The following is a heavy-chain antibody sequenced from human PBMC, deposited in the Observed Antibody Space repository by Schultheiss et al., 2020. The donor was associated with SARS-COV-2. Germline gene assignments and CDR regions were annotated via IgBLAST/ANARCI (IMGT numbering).Heavy chain of an antibody. V-gene: IGHV3-23*01. J-gene: IGHJ4*02. CDR2: FAGTGGST. D-gene: IGHD3-22*01. Sequence: GGSLRLSCAASGFSFSDYAMSWVRLAPGKGLEWVSVFAGTGGSTYYTDSVRGRFTISRDNSKNMLYLQMNSLRAEDTAVYYCARDKYYYDSTSSLFDYWGQGTLVTVSS. CDR3: ARDKYYYDSTSSLFDY. CDR1: GFSFSDYA.